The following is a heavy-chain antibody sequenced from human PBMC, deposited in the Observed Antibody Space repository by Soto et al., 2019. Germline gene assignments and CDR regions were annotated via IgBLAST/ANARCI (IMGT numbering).Heavy chain of an antibody. D-gene: IGHD3-16*01. V-gene: IGHV3-23*01. CDR2: ISGSRGST. J-gene: IGHJ5*02. CDR1: GFTFSSYG. Sequence: EVQLLESGGGLVQPGGSLRLSCAASGFTFSSYGMSWVRHAPGKGLEWVSAISGSRGSTYQADSVKGRFTISRDKSKHTLHLKMNSHRAEDTGVYDCAHGGRWFDPWGQGTLVTVSS. CDR3: AHGGRWFDP.